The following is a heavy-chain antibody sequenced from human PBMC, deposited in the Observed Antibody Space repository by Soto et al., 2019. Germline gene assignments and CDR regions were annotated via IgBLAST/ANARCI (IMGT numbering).Heavy chain of an antibody. CDR2: IVVGSGNT. V-gene: IGHV1-58*02. D-gene: IGHD6-13*01. Sequence: QLKLVQSGPEVKKPGTSVKVSCKASGFTFTSSAMQWVRQARGQRREWIGWIVVGSGNTNYAQKFQERVTITRDMSTSTAYMELSSLRSEDTAVYYCAAASYSSSWYEAFDIWGQGTMVTVSS. J-gene: IGHJ3*02. CDR3: AAASYSSSWYEAFDI. CDR1: GFTFTSSA.